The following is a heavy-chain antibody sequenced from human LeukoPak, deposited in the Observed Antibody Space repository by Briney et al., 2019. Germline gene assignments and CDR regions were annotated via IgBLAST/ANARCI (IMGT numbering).Heavy chain of an antibody. Sequence: GGSLRLSCAASGFTFDDYAMHWVRQAPGKGLEWVSHISWNSGSITYADSVKGRFTISRDNAKNSLYLQMNSLRAADTAVYYCARELTPPYGMDVWGQGTTVTVSS. J-gene: IGHJ6*02. CDR3: ARELTPPYGMDV. V-gene: IGHV3-9*01. CDR1: GFTFDDYA. CDR2: ISWNSGSI.